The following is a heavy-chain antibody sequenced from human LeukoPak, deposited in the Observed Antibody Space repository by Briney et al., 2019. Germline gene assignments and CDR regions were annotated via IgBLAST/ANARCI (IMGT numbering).Heavy chain of an antibody. Sequence: PSETLSLTCAVYGGSFSGYYWSWIRQPPGKGLEWIGEINHSGSTNYNPSLKSRVTISVDTSRNQFFLRLSSVTAADTALYYCASLLDTLNYDFWSGYLDYWGRGTLVTVSS. J-gene: IGHJ4*02. CDR1: GGSFSGYY. CDR2: INHSGST. D-gene: IGHD3-3*01. CDR3: ASLLDTLNYDFWSGYLDY. V-gene: IGHV4-34*01.